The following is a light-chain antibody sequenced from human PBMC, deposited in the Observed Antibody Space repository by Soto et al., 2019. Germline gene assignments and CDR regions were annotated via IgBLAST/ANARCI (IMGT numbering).Light chain of an antibody. V-gene: IGLV2-8*01. J-gene: IGLJ1*01. CDR3: RSYASSNNPPYV. CDR2: EVS. CDR1: SSDVGGYNY. Sequence: QSALTQPPSASGSPGQSVTISCTGTSSDVGGYNYVSWYQQHPGKAPKLMIYEVSKRPSGVPDRFSGSKSGNTASLAVSGLQAEDEADYYCRSYASSNNPPYVFGTGTKLTVL.